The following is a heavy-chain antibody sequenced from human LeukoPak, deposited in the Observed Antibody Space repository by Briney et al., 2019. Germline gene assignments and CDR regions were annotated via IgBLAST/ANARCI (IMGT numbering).Heavy chain of an antibody. CDR1: GGSISSYY. J-gene: IGHJ4*02. CDR3: ARLGRDYDILTGYYHPPL. Sequence: PSETLSLICTVSGGSISSYYWSWIRQPPGKGLEWIGYIYYSGSTNYNPSLKSRVTISVDTSKNQFSLKLSSVTAADTAVYYCARLGRDYDILTGYYHPPLWGQGTLVTVSS. V-gene: IGHV4-59*08. D-gene: IGHD3-9*01. CDR2: IYYSGST.